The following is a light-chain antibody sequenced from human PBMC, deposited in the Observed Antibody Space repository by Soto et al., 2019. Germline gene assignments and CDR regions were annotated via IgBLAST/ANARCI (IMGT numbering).Light chain of an antibody. CDR2: STS. CDR3: LLFEGGDVV. Sequence: QDVVNPEPSLTVSPGCTVTLTCASITGAVTRGYYPNCCQQKPGHEPMELLYSTSNKHSCTPARFSGSLLGGKAALTLSGVQPEDEAEYYCLLFEGGDVVFFGGTNLAV. V-gene: IGLV7-43*01. J-gene: IGLJ2*01. CDR1: TGAVTRGYY.